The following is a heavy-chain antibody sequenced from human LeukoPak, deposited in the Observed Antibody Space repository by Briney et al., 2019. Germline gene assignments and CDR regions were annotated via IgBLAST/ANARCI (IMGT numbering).Heavy chain of an antibody. J-gene: IGHJ3*02. D-gene: IGHD3-16*02. CDR1: GSTFTSYY. CDR2: INPSGGST. CDR3: ASVTLLRVGKLSSYAFDI. Sequence: ASVTVSFKASGSTFTSYYMHWVRQAPGQGLEWMGIINPSGGSTSYAQKIQGRVTMTRDMSTSTVYMELSSLRSEDTAVYYCASVTLLRVGKLSSYAFDIWGQGTMVTVSS. V-gene: IGHV1-46*01.